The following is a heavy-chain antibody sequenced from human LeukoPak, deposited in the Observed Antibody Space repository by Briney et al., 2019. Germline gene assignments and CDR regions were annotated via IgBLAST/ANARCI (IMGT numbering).Heavy chain of an antibody. CDR1: EGTFSSYA. J-gene: IGHJ4*02. D-gene: IGHD3-22*01. CDR2: IIPIFGTA. Sequence: SVKVSCKASEGTFSSYAISWVRQAPGQGLEWMGRIIPIFGTANYAQKFQGRVTITTDESTSTAYMELSSLRSEDTAVYYCASEEVDYYDSSGSFDYWGQGTLVTVSS. V-gene: IGHV1-69*05. CDR3: ASEEVDYYDSSGSFDY.